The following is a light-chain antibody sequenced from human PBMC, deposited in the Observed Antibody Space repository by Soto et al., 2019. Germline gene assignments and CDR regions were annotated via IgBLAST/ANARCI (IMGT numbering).Light chain of an antibody. CDR1: QSVSGW. V-gene: IGKV1-5*01. Sequence: DIQMTQSPPTLSASVGDTVTVTCRASQSVSGWLAWYQQKPGEAPKLLIYDASALPRRVPSRFSGSGSGTKFTLTIASLQPDDFATYYCQQYETFSGTFGPGTKVDIK. J-gene: IGKJ1*01. CDR2: DAS. CDR3: QQYETFSGT.